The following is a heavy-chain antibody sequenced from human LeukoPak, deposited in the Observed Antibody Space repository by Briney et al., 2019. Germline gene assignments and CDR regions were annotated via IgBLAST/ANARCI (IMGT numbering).Heavy chain of an antibody. D-gene: IGHD3-3*01. CDR3: AKDRWSGYYTGTFVDY. CDR1: GFTFSSYA. V-gene: IGHV3-23*01. J-gene: IGHJ4*02. CDR2: ISGSGGST. Sequence: GGSLRLSCAASGFTFSSYAMSWVRQAPGKGLEWVSAISGSGGSTYYADSVKGRFTTSRDNSENTLYLQMNSLRAEDTAVYYCAKDRWSGYYTGTFVDYWGQGTLVTVSS.